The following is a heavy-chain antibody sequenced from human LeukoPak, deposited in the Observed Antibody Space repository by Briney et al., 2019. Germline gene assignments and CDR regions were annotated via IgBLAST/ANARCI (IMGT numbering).Heavy chain of an antibody. CDR3: VKDSGNLASRPDAFHV. D-gene: IGHD6-6*01. CDR1: GFAFDDYD. CDR2: IPSDSVTL. J-gene: IGHJ3*01. V-gene: IGHV3-9*01. Sequence: GGSLRLSCEASGFAFDDYDMHWVRQSPVKGLEWVSHIPSDSVTLAYADSVQGRFTISRDNAKKSLYLQMNSLGPDDTALYFCVKDSGNLASRPDAFHVWGRGTMVTVSS.